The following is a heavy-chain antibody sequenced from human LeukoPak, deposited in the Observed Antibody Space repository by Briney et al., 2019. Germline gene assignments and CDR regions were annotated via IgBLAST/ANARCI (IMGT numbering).Heavy chain of an antibody. D-gene: IGHD5-24*01. CDR1: GGSFSGYY. CDR2: IYYSGST. J-gene: IGHJ4*02. V-gene: IGHV4-59*01. Sequence: SETLSLTCAVYGGSFSGYYWSWIRQPPGKGLEWIGYIYYSGSTNYNPSLKSRVTISVDTSKNQFSLKLSSVTAADTAVYYCARLRWLQLIDYRGQGTLVTVSS. CDR3: ARLRWLQLIDY.